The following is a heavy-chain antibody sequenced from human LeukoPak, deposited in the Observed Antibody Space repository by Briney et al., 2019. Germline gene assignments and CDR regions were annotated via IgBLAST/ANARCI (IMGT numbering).Heavy chain of an antibody. CDR2: INHSGST. V-gene: IGHV4-34*01. D-gene: IGHD3-22*01. J-gene: IGHJ4*02. Sequence: SETLSLTCAVYGGSFSGYYWSWIRQPPGKGLEWIGEINHSGSTNYNPSLKSRVTISVDTSKNQFSLKLSSVTAADTAVYYCARKPDYYDSSGHLDYWGQGTLVTVSS. CDR3: ARKPDYYDSSGHLDY. CDR1: GGSFSGYY.